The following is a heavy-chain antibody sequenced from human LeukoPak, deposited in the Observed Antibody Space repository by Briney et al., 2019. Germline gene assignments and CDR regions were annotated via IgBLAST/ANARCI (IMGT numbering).Heavy chain of an antibody. J-gene: IGHJ4*02. CDR3: ARDCSYPDY. Sequence: SETLSLTCSVSGASISAYHWSWIRQPAGKGLEWIGRIYSSGRTNYIPSLKSRLTMSVDTSKNQFSLKLNSVTAADTAVYYCARDCSYPDYWGQGTLVTVSS. D-gene: IGHD2-15*01. V-gene: IGHV4-4*07. CDR2: IYSSGRT. CDR1: GASISAYH.